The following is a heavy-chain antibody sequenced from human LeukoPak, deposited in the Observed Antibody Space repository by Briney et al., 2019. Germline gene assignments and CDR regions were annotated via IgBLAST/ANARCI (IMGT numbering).Heavy chain of an antibody. CDR3: AKDTELFYVRGYFDY. D-gene: IGHD3-10*02. Sequence: GRSLRLSCAASGFTFDDYAMHWVRQAPGKGLEWVSGISWNSGSIGYADSVKGRFTISRDNAKNSLCLQMNSLRAEDTALYYCAKDTELFYVRGYFDYWGQGTLVTVSS. CDR1: GFTFDDYA. V-gene: IGHV3-9*01. J-gene: IGHJ4*02. CDR2: ISWNSGSI.